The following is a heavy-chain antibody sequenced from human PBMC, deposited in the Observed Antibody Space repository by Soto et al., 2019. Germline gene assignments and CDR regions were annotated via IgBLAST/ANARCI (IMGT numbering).Heavy chain of an antibody. CDR2: MNPNSGNT. CDR1: GYTFTSYD. CDR3: ARDAIAAAGNVD. Sequence: ASVKVSCKASGYTFTSYDINWVRQATGQGLEWMGWMNPNSGNTGYAQKFQGRVTMTRNTSISTAYMELSSLRSEDTAVYYCARDAIAAAGNVDWGKGTLVTVSS. D-gene: IGHD6-13*01. J-gene: IGHJ4*02. V-gene: IGHV1-8*01.